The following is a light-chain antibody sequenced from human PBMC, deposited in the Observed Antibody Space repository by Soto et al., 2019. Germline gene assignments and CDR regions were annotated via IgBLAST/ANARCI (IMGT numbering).Light chain of an antibody. CDR1: SGSIASNY. Sequence: NFMLTQPHSVSESPGKTVTISCTRSSGSIASNYVQWYQQRPGSAPTTLIYEDDQRPSGFPDRFSGSIDSSSNSASLTISGLKTEDEADYYCQSYDSTNPVVFGGGTKLTVL. V-gene: IGLV6-57*04. J-gene: IGLJ2*01. CDR3: QSYDSTNPVV. CDR2: EDD.